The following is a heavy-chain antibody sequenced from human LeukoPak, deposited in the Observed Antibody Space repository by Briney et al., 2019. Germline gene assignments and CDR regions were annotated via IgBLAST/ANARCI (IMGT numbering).Heavy chain of an antibody. CDR3: ARGGAESSSGWSPGYYYFDY. V-gene: IGHV1-46*01. CDR1: GYTFTSYY. Sequence: ASVKVSCKASGYTFTSYYMHWVRQAPGQGLEWMGIINPSGGSTSYAQKFQGRVTITADESTSTAYMELSSLRSEDTAVYYCARGGAESSSGWSPGYYYFDYWGQGTLVTVSS. J-gene: IGHJ4*02. D-gene: IGHD6-19*01. CDR2: INPSGGST.